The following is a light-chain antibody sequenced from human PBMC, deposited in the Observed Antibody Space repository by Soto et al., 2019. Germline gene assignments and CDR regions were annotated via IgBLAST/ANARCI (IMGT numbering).Light chain of an antibody. CDR3: QQYKSYPLT. Sequence: DIQITHSPSTQSASLRDTVSSSCRASQSISSWLAWYQQKPGKAPNLLIYKASTLESGVPSRFSGSGSGTEFTLTISSVQPDDFATYYCQQYKSYPLTFGGGTKVDIK. J-gene: IGKJ4*01. V-gene: IGKV1-5*03. CDR2: KAS. CDR1: QSISSW.